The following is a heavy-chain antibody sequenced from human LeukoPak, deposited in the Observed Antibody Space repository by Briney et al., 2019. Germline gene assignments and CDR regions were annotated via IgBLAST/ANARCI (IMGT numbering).Heavy chain of an antibody. V-gene: IGHV1-18*01. D-gene: IGHD6-13*01. Sequence: GASVKVSCKTSGYTFTTYGISWVRQAPGQGLEWMGWISAYNGETNYPQKIQDRITMTTDTSTSTAYMELTSLRSDDTAVYYCARDRPAAGTGHHRCFHHWGRGTLVTVSS. CDR3: ARDRPAAGTGHHRCFHH. J-gene: IGHJ1*01. CDR1: GYTFTTYG. CDR2: ISAYNGET.